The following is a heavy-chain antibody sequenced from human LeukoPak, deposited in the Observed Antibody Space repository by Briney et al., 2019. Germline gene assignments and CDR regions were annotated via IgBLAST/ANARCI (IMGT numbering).Heavy chain of an antibody. Sequence: GASVKVSCKASGYTFTSYDINWVRQATGQGLEWMGWMIPNSGNTGYAQKFQGRVTMTSNTSISTAYMEVTSLKSEDTAVYYCARGAPGSYCSGGSCPYFDFWGQGTLATVSS. V-gene: IGHV1-8*01. J-gene: IGHJ4*02. CDR1: GYTFTSYD. CDR3: ARGAPGSYCSGGSCPYFDF. CDR2: MIPNSGNT. D-gene: IGHD2-15*01.